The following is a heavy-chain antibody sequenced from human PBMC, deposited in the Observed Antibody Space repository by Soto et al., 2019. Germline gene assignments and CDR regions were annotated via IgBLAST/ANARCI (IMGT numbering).Heavy chain of an antibody. Sequence: QVQLVQSGAEVKKPGSLVKVSCKASGGTFSSYAISWVRQAPGQGLEWMGGIIPIFGTANYAQKFQGRVTVTADESASTAYMELSSRRSEDTSVYYGASDRMILGYCSCCSCYGWFDPWGQGALVTVTS. V-gene: IGHV1-69*01. J-gene: IGHJ5*02. CDR2: IIPIFGTA. CDR1: GGTFSSYA. CDR3: ASDRMILGYCSCCSCYGWFDP. D-gene: IGHD2-15*01.